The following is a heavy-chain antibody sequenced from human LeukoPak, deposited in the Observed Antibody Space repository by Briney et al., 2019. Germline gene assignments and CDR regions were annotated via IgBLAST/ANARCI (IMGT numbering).Heavy chain of an antibody. CDR1: DDSITMYY. V-gene: IGHV4-59*01. J-gene: IGHJ6*03. CDR3: ARASTSRYYYYYMDV. Sequence: SETLSLTCSVSDDSITMYYWTWIRQPPGKGLEWIGYVDHTGSTNFNPSLNGRVSISRDTTKNLFSLRLRSVTAADTAVYYCARASTSRYYYYYMDVWGKGTTVTVSS. CDR2: VDHTGST.